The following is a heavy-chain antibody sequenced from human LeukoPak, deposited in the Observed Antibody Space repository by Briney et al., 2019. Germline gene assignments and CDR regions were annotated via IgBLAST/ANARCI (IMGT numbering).Heavy chain of an antibody. J-gene: IGHJ4*02. CDR2: INPNSGGT. D-gene: IGHD2-8*02. Sequence: ASVKVSCKASGYTFSGYYMHWVRQAPGQGLEWMGWINPNSGGTDSAQKFQGSVTMTRDTSISTAYMELSRLRSDDTAVYYCARGNNVLWYFDYWGQGTLVTVSS. CDR1: GYTFSGYY. V-gene: IGHV1-2*02. CDR3: ARGNNVLWYFDY.